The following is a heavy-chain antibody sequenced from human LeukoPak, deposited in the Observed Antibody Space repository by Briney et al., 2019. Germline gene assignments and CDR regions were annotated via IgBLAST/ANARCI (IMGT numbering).Heavy chain of an antibody. V-gene: IGHV1-2*02. CDR3: ARDWPGISLHFDL. Sequence: ASVKVSCKASGFTFNAYYIHWVRQAPGQGLEGMGWINPNTGDTNFAQKFQGRVAMTRETSLSTAYMDLSRLTSDDTAVYYCARDWPGISLHFDLWGRGTLITVSS. CDR2: INPNTGDT. CDR1: GFTFNAYY. D-gene: IGHD2-15*01. J-gene: IGHJ2*01.